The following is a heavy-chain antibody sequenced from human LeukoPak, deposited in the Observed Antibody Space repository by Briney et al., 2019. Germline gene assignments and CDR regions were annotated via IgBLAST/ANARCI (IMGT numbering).Heavy chain of an antibody. CDR3: ASHSGSYYSHFDF. V-gene: IGHV3-23*01. D-gene: IGHD1-26*01. CDR1: GFTLGNHA. Sequence: HPGGSLRLSCGASGFTLGNHAMTWVRQAPGKGLEWVSGMSASGETTYYADSVKGRFTISRDTSKNTLYLQMNSLRAEDTALYYCASHSGSYYSHFDFWGQGTLVTVSS. CDR2: MSASGETT. J-gene: IGHJ4*02.